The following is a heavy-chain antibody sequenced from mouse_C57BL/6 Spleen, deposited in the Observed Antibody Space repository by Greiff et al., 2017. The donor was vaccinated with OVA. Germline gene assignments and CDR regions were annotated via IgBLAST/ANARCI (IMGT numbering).Heavy chain of an antibody. D-gene: IGHD4-1*01. V-gene: IGHV5-17*01. Sequence: EVQRVESGGGLVKPGGSLKLSCAASGFTFSDYGMHWVRQAPEKGLEWVAYISSGSSTIYYADTVKGRFTISRDNAKDTLFLQMTSLRSEDTAVYYCGGRLTGSFAYWGQGTLVTGSA. J-gene: IGHJ3*01. CDR2: ISSGSSTI. CDR1: GFTFSDYG. CDR3: GGRLTGSFAY.